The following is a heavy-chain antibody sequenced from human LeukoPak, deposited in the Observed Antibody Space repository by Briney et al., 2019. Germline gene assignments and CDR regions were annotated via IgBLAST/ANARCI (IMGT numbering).Heavy chain of an antibody. D-gene: IGHD4-23*01. CDR3: ARDGSMVVSDAEYFQH. J-gene: IGHJ1*01. Sequence: GGSLRLSCAASGFTFSSYAMSWVRQAPGKGLDCVSAISGSGGSTYYADSVKGRFTISRDNSKNTLYLQMNGLRAEDTALYYCARDGSMVVSDAEYFQHWGQGTLLTVSS. V-gene: IGHV3-23*01. CDR1: GFTFSSYA. CDR2: ISGSGGST.